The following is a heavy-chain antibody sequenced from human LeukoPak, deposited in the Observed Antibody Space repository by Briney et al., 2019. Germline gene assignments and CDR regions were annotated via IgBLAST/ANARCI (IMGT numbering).Heavy chain of an antibody. J-gene: IGHJ4*02. D-gene: IGHD4-17*01. CDR1: GGSISNGGYS. V-gene: IGHV4-30-2*01. Sequence: SETLSLTCAVSGGSISNGGYSWSWIRQPPGKGLEWIGYIYHSGSTCYNPSLKSRVTISVDRSKNQFSLKLSSVTAADTAVYYCARGYGDYFPFDYWGQGTLVTVSS. CDR3: ARGYGDYFPFDY. CDR2: IYHSGST.